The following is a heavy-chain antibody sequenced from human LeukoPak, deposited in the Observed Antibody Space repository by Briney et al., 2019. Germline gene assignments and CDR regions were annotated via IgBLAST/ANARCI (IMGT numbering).Heavy chain of an antibody. V-gene: IGHV3-30*18. CDR3: ANPSVHFDY. Sequence: GGSLRLSCAASGFTFSSYGMHWVRQAPGKGLEWVAVISYDGSNKYYADSVKGRFTISRDNSKNTLYLQMNSLRAEDMAVYYCANPSVHFDYWGQGTLVTVSS. CDR1: GFTFSSYG. D-gene: IGHD6-6*01. CDR2: ISYDGSNK. J-gene: IGHJ4*02.